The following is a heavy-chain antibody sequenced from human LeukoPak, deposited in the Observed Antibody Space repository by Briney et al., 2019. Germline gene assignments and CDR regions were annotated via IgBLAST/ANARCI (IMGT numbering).Heavy chain of an antibody. CDR3: AKVCEMATIPYFDY. CDR2: ISGSGGST. CDR1: GFTFSSYA. D-gene: IGHD5-24*01. V-gene: IGHV3-23*01. J-gene: IGHJ4*02. Sequence: GGSLRLSCAASGFTFSSYAMSCARQAPGKGLEWVSAISGSGGSTYYADSVKGRFTIPRDNSKNTLYLQMNSLRAEDTAVYYCAKVCEMATIPYFDYWGQGTLVTVSS.